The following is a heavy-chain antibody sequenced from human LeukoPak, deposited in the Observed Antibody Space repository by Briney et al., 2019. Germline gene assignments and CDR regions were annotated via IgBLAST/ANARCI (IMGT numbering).Heavy chain of an antibody. D-gene: IGHD6-13*01. CDR1: GVSFSGYY. V-gene: IGHV4-34*01. J-gene: IGHJ4*02. Sequence: SETLSLTCAVYGVSFSGYYWSWIRQPPGKGLEWIGEINHSGSTNYNPSLKSRVTISVDTSKNQFSLKLSSVTAADTAVYYCARAGRIAAAGYYFDYWGQGTLVTVSS. CDR3: ARAGRIAAAGYYFDY. CDR2: INHSGST.